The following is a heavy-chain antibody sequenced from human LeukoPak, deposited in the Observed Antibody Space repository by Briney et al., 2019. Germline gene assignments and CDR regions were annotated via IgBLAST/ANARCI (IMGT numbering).Heavy chain of an antibody. D-gene: IGHD6-6*01. CDR2: ISSSSSTI. V-gene: IGHV3-48*02. J-gene: IGHJ6*02. CDR3: ARAGGIAARLYYYYGMDV. Sequence: GGSLRLSCAASGFTFSSYSMNWVRQAPGKGLEWVSYISSSSSTIYYAHPVKGRFTISRDNAKNSLYLQMNSLRDEDTAVYYCARAGGIAARLYYYYGMDVWGQGTTVTVSS. CDR1: GFTFSSYS.